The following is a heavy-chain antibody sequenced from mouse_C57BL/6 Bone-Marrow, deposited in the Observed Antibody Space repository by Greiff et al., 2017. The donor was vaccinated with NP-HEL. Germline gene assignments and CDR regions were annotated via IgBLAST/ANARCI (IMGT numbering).Heavy chain of an antibody. CDR3: ARWGANWDCDY. J-gene: IGHJ2*01. CDR2: IDPSDSYT. Sequence: VQLQQPGAELVMPGASVKLSCKASGYTFTSYWMHWVKQRPGQGLEWIGEIDPSDSYTNYNQKFKGKSTLTVDKSSSTAYMQLSSLTSEDSAVYYCARWGANWDCDYWGQGTTLTVSS. CDR1: GYTFTSYW. V-gene: IGHV1-69*01. D-gene: IGHD4-1*01.